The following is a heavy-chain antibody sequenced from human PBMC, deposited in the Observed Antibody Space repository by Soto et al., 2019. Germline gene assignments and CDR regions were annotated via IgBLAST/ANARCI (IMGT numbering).Heavy chain of an antibody. CDR1: GFMFSNHG. D-gene: IGHD1-1*01. J-gene: IGHJ5*02. V-gene: IGHV3-33*01. CDR2: IWSDGNNR. CDR3: VTGDTSNDHASPS. Sequence: QVQLVESGGGVVQPGRSLRLSCAASGFMFSNHGMHWVRQAPGKGLEWVAVIWSDGNNRYYADSVKGRFTISRDNSTNTVYLQITSLRAADTAVYYSVTGDTSNDHASPSWRQSTLFPLSS.